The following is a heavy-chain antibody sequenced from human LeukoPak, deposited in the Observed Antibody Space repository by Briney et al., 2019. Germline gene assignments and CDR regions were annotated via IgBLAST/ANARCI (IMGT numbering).Heavy chain of an antibody. CDR3: ARIPSLGATTHYFDY. V-gene: IGHV1-69*13. J-gene: IGHJ4*02. Sequence: SVKVSCKASGGTFSSYAISWVRQAPGQGLEWMGGIIPIFGTANYAQKFQGRVTITADESTSTAYMELSSLRSEDTAVYYCARIPSLGATTHYFDYWGQGTLVTVSS. D-gene: IGHD5-24*01. CDR1: GGTFSSYA. CDR2: IIPIFGTA.